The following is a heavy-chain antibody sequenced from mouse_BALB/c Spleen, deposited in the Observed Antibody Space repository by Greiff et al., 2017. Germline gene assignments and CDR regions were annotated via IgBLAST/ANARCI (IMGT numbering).Heavy chain of an antibody. CDR3: ARDYDVLYFDY. CDR2: ISSGSSTI. J-gene: IGHJ2*01. Sequence: EVKLMESGGGLVQPGGSRKLSCAASGFTFSSFGMHWVRQAPEKGLEWVAYISSGSSTIYYADTVKGRFTISRDNPKNTLFLQMTSLRSEDTAMYYCARDYDVLYFDYWGQGTTLTVSS. CDR1: GFTFSSFG. V-gene: IGHV5-17*02. D-gene: IGHD2-4*01.